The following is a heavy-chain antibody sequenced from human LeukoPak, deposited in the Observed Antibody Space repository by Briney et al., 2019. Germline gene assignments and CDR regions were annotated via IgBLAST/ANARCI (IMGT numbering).Heavy chain of an antibody. D-gene: IGHD5-24*01. CDR1: GFIFSGYW. J-gene: IGHJ4*02. CDR2: IKQDGSVK. V-gene: IGHV3-7*01. CDR3: AREGDGYNSPIDY. Sequence: PGGSLRLSCAASGFIFSGYWMTWVRQAPGKGLEWVANIKQDGSVKYYVDSVKGRFTISRDNAKNSLYLQMNSLRAEDTAVYYCAREGDGYNSPIDYWGQGTLVTVSS.